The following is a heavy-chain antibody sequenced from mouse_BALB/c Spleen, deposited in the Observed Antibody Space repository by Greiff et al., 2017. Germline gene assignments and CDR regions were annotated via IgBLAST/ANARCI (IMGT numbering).Heavy chain of an antibody. CDR1: GFTFSNYW. J-gene: IGHJ4*01. V-gene: IGHV6-6*02. D-gene: IGHD2-1*01. CDR2: IRLKSNNYAT. Sequence: EVQLQESGGGLVQPGGSMKLSCVASGFTFSNYWMNWVRQSPEKGLEWVAEIRLKSNNYATHYAESVKGRFTISRDDSKSSVYLQMNNLRAEDTGIYYCTRKGNYGAMDYWGQGTSVTVSS. CDR3: TRKGNYGAMDY.